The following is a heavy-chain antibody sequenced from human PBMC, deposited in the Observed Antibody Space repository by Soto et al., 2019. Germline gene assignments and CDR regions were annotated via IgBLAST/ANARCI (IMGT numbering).Heavy chain of an antibody. Sequence: PWGSLRLSCAASGFTFSNYALHWVRQAPGKGLEWVAVISYDGSNKYYVDSVKGRFTISRDKSKNTLYLQMNSLRAEDTAVYYCARDRGGDCSFSDYWGQGTLVTVSS. D-gene: IGHD2-21*02. CDR1: GFTFSNYA. CDR3: ARDRGGDCSFSDY. CDR2: ISYDGSNK. J-gene: IGHJ4*02. V-gene: IGHV3-30*03.